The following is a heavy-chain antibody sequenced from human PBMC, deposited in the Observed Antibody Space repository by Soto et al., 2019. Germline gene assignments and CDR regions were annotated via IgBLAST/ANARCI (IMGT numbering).Heavy chain of an antibody. CDR3: VRVGYCSSTSCFQFGP. V-gene: IGHV3-74*01. CDR1: GFTFNKDW. D-gene: IGHD2-2*01. J-gene: IGHJ5*02. CDR2: INNDGGST. Sequence: GGSLRLSCAASGFTFNKDWMHWVRQAPGKGLVWVSRINNDGGSTSYADSVKGRFTISRDNAKNTLYLQMNSLRAEDTAIYYCVRVGYCSSTSCFQFGPWGQGTLVTVSS.